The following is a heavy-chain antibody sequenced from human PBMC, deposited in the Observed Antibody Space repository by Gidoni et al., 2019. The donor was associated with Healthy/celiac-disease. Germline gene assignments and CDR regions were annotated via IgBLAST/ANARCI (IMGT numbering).Heavy chain of an antibody. D-gene: IGHD3-9*01. J-gene: IGHJ4*02. CDR1: GLTFSSYS. V-gene: IGHV3-21*01. CDR3: ARTGGYFDWLSKD. CDR2: ISSSSSYI. Sequence: EVQLVDSGGGMVKPGGSLRLSCAASGLTFSSYSMDWVRQAPGKGLEWLSSISSSSSYIDYAASVRGRFTSSRENAKNSLYLQMNSLRAEDTAVYYCARTGGYFDWLSKDWGQGTLVTVSS.